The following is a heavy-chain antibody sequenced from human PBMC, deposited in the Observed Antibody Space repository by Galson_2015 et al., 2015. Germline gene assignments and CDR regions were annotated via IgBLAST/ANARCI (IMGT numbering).Heavy chain of an antibody. CDR2: IIPILGIA. J-gene: IGHJ6*02. V-gene: IGHV1-69*04. Sequence: SVKVSCKASGGTFSSYPISWVRQAPGQGLEWMGRIIPILGIANYAQKFQGRVTITADKSTSTAYMELSSLRSEDTAVYYCARDLSLYGMDVWGQGTTVTVSS. CDR1: GGTFSSYP. CDR3: ARDLSLYGMDV.